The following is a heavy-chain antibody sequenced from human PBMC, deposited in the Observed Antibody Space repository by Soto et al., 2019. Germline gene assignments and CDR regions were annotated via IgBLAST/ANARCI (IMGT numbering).Heavy chain of an antibody. CDR1: GFTFSSYW. D-gene: IGHD6-13*01. V-gene: IGHV3-7*01. J-gene: IGHJ4*02. CDR3: ARCSTSKQQLVRPFDH. CDR2: IKQDGSEK. Sequence: GGSLRLSCAASGFTFSSYWMSWVRQAPGKGLEWVANIKQDGSEKYYVDSVKGRFTISRDNAKNSLYLQMNSLRAEDTAVYYCARCSTSKQQLVRPFDHWGKGTLVTVP.